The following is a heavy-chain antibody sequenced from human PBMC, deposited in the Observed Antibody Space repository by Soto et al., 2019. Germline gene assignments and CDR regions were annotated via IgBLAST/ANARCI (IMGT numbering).Heavy chain of an antibody. D-gene: IGHD4-4*01. CDR3: AKDLYSNYGDAFDI. CDR2: ISWNSDNI. Sequence: GGSLRLSCAASGFTFDDYAMHWVRQAPGKSLEWVSGISWNSDNIGYADSVKGRFTISRDNVKNSLYLQMNSLRAEDTALYYCAKDLYSNYGDAFDIWGQGTMVTVSS. J-gene: IGHJ3*02. V-gene: IGHV3-9*01. CDR1: GFTFDDYA.